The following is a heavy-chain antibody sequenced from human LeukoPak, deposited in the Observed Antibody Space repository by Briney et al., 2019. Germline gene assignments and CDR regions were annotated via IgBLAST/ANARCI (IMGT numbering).Heavy chain of an antibody. D-gene: IGHD3-10*01. V-gene: IGHV3-21*01. J-gene: IGHJ6*02. CDR1: GFTFSSYS. Sequence: GGSLRLSCAASGFTFSSYSMNWVRQAPEKGLEWVSSISSSSSYIYYADSVKGRFTISRDNAKNSLYLQMNSLRAEDTAVYYCARGYYGSGSYPVGYYGMDVWGQGTTVTVSS. CDR3: ARGYYGSGSYPVGYYGMDV. CDR2: ISSSSSYI.